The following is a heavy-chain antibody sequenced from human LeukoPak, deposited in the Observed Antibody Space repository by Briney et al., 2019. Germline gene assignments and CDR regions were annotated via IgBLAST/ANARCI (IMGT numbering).Heavy chain of an antibody. CDR2: TSSDLNVK. D-gene: IGHD3-10*01. J-gene: IGHJ4*02. CDR1: GFTFSNAW. V-gene: IGHV3-30-3*01. Sequence: GGSLRLSCAASGFTFSNAWMNWVRQAPGKGLEWVAVTSSDLNVKLYADSVKGRFTISRDNSRSTLYLQMNSLRPEDTAIYYCAREGYYGSGSPPSLYFDYWGQGTLVTVSS. CDR3: AREGYYGSGSPPSLYFDY.